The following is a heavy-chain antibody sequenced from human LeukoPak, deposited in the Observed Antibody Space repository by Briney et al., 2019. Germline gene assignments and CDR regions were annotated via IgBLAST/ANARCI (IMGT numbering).Heavy chain of an antibody. CDR1: GYTFTRYG. D-gene: IGHD5-24*01. V-gene: IGHV1-18*01. Sequence: SVKVSCKASGYTFTRYGISWVRQAPGQGLEWMGWISAYNGNTNYAQKLQGRVTMTTDTSTSTAYMDLSSLRSEDTAVYYCARGSRRDGYNTLFDSWGQGILVTVSS. CDR3: ARGSRRDGYNTLFDS. CDR2: ISAYNGNT. J-gene: IGHJ4*02.